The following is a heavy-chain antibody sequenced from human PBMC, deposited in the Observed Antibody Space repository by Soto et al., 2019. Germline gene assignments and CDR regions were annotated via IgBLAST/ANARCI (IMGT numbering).Heavy chain of an antibody. CDR3: VREVQSGDDVTFGY. CDR1: GYTFITYG. D-gene: IGHD4-17*01. V-gene: IGHV1-18*01. CDR2: MSAYSGDT. Sequence: QVQLVQSGAEVKKPRASVKVSCKTSGYTFITYGISWVRHAPGQGREWMGWMSAYSGDTSYAQKVQDRVTMTRDTSTSTAYMELRNLRSDDTAVYWCVREVQSGDDVTFGYWGQGTLVTVSS. J-gene: IGHJ4*02.